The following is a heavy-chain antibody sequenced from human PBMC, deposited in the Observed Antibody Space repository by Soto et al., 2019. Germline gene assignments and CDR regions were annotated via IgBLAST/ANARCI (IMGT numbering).Heavy chain of an antibody. V-gene: IGHV3-23*01. CDR2: LSGSGGTT. Sequence: GGSLRLSCAASGFTFSSYAMSWVRQTPGKGLEWVSTLSGSGGTTYYADSVKGQFTISRDNSKSTLYLQMNSLRAEDTAVYYCAKAVGIAAAGISDYWGQGTLVTVSS. CDR1: GFTFSSYA. J-gene: IGHJ4*02. D-gene: IGHD6-13*01. CDR3: AKAVGIAAAGISDY.